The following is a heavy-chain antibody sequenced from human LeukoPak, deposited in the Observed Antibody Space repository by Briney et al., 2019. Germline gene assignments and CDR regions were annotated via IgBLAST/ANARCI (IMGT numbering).Heavy chain of an antibody. D-gene: IGHD1-26*01. V-gene: IGHV1-18*01. CDR1: GYNFNNYG. Sequence: ASVKVSCKASGYNFNNYGVSWVRQARGQGLEWMGWISAKTGNTNYAQKVQGRVTMTTDTSTTTAYMELRSLGSDDTAVYYCARGSYPYSHGMDVWGQGTTVTVSS. J-gene: IGHJ6*02. CDR3: ARGSYPYSHGMDV. CDR2: ISAKTGNT.